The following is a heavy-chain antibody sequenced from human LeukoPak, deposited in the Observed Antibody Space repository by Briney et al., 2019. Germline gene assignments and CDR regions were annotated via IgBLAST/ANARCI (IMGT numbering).Heavy chain of an antibody. CDR3: AKEGDSSSWYDLYDY. CDR1: GFTFSSYG. Sequence: GRALRLSCAASGFTFSSYGMHWVRQAPGKGLEWVAVIWYDGSNKYYADSVKGRFTISRDNSKNTLYLQMNSLRAEDTAVYYCAKEGDSSSWYDLYDYWGQGTLVTVSS. V-gene: IGHV3-33*06. D-gene: IGHD6-13*01. J-gene: IGHJ4*02. CDR2: IWYDGSNK.